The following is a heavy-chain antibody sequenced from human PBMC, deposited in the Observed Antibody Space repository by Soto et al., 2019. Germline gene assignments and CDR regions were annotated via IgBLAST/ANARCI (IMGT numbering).Heavy chain of an antibody. CDR1: GGTFSSYA. J-gene: IGHJ2*01. CDR2: IIPIFGTA. CDR3: ARARGYCSSTSCYSTRWGYEYWYFDL. D-gene: IGHD2-2*01. V-gene: IGHV1-69*13. Sequence: SVKVSCKASGGTFSSYAISWVRQAPGQGLEWMGGIIPIFGTANYAQKFQGRVTITADESTSTAYMELSSLRSEDTAVYYCARARGYCSSTSCYSTRWGYEYWYFDLWGRGTLVTVSS.